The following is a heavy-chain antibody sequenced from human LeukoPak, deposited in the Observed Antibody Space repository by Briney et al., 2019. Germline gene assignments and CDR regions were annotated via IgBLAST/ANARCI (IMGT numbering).Heavy chain of an antibody. J-gene: IGHJ5*02. CDR2: IRYDGSNK. Sequence: GGSLRLSCATSGITFSSYGMHWVRQAPGKGLEWVAFIRYDGSNKYYADSVRGRFTISRDNSKNTLYLQVNSLRAEDTAVYYCAKDIIAVAGGLHNWFDPWGQGTLVIVSS. CDR3: AKDIIAVAGGLHNWFDP. D-gene: IGHD6-19*01. V-gene: IGHV3-30*02. CDR1: GITFSSYG.